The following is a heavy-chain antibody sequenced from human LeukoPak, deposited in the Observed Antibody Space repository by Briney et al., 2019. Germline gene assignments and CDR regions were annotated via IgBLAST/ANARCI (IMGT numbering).Heavy chain of an antibody. J-gene: IGHJ4*02. D-gene: IGHD3-10*01. CDR1: GYTFTSYG. V-gene: IGHV1-18*01. CDR2: ISAYNGNT. CDR3: ARDTHLPWFGELLYPHFCDY. Sequence: ASVKVSCKASGYTFTSYGISWVRQAPGQGLEWMGWISAYNGNTNYAQKLQGRVTMTTDTSTSTAYMELRSLRSDDTAVYYCARDTHLPWFGELLYPHFCDYWGQGTLVTVSS.